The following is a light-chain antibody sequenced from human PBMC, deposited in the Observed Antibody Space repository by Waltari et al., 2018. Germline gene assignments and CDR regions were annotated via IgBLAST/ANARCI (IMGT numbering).Light chain of an antibody. CDR1: SSDVGTSNL. Sequence: QSALTQPASVSGSRGQSITIPGTGSSSDVGTSNLVSWYLQHPGKAPKLIIYEVTKRPSGVSNRFSGSKSGNTASLTISGLQAEDEADYYCYSYAGGRVFGTGTKVTVL. J-gene: IGLJ1*01. V-gene: IGLV2-23*02. CDR3: YSYAGGRV. CDR2: EVT.